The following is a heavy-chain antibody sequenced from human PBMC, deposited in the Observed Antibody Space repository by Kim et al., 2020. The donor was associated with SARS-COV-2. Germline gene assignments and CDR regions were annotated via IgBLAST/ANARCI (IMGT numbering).Heavy chain of an antibody. CDR2: INPNSGGT. J-gene: IGHJ6*02. D-gene: IGHD3-3*01. CDR1: GYTFTGYY. Sequence: ASVKVSCKASGYTFTGYYMHWVRQAPGQGLEWMGWINPNSGGTNYAQKFQGRVTMTRDTSISTAYMELSRLRSDDTAVYYCARGSTDDFWSGYYPHYYYGMDVWGQGTTVTVSS. CDR3: ARGSTDDFWSGYYPHYYYGMDV. V-gene: IGHV1-2*02.